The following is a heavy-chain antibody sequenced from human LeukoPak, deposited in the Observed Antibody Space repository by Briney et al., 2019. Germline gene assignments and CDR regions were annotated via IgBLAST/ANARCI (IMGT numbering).Heavy chain of an antibody. J-gene: IGHJ5*02. Sequence: SETLSLTCTVSGVSISSYYWSWIRQPPGKGLEWIGYISNSGSTNYNPSLRSRVTISVDTSKNQFSLRLSSVTAADTAVYYCSRGGYIYGGHNWFDPWGQGTLVTVSS. CDR3: SRGGYIYGGHNWFDP. CDR2: ISNSGST. D-gene: IGHD5-18*01. CDR1: GVSISSYY. V-gene: IGHV4-59*01.